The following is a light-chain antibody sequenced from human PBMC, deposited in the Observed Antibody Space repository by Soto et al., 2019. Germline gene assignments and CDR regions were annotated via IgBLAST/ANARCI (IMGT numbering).Light chain of an antibody. V-gene: IGKV3-11*01. CDR3: QKSVDSTQK. Sequence: EIVLTQSPATLSSSPGERATLSCRASQSVGSSLSWYQQKPGQAPRLLFYGASNRATAIPDRFSGSGFGTDFTLTITRLEPEDFAVYYCQKSVDSTQKVGQGKKVDSK. J-gene: IGKJ1*01. CDR1: QSVGSS. CDR2: GAS.